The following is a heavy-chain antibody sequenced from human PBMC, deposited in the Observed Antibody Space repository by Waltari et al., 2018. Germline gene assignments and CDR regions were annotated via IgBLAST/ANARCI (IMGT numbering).Heavy chain of an antibody. CDR2: SNPNSGGT. Sequence: QVQLVQSGAEVKKPGASVKVSCKASGYTFTGYYMHWVRPAPGQGLEGMGWSNPNSGGTNYAQKLQGRVTITRDTSISTAYMELSRLRSDDTAVYYCARCGDYRARYYYYMDVWGKGTTVTVSS. D-gene: IGHD2-21*02. CDR3: ARCGDYRARYYYYMDV. J-gene: IGHJ6*03. CDR1: GYTFTGYY. V-gene: IGHV1-2*02.